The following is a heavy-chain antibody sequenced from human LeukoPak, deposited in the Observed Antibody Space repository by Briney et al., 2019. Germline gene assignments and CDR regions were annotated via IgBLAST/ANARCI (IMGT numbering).Heavy chain of an antibody. Sequence: ASVKVSCTASGYTFTSYYMHWVRQTPGQGLEWMGIINPSGGSTSYAQKFQGRVTMTRDTSTSTVYMELSSLRSEDTAVYYCARAPPDAFDIWGQGTMVTVSS. CDR3: ARAPPDAFDI. CDR1: GYTFTSYY. CDR2: INPSGGST. J-gene: IGHJ3*02. V-gene: IGHV1-46*01.